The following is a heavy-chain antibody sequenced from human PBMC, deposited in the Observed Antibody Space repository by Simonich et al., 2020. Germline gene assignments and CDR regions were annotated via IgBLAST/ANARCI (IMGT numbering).Heavy chain of an antibody. V-gene: IGHV1-2*02. CDR2: INPNRVGT. D-gene: IGHD6-13*01. Sequence: QVQLVQSGAEVKKPGASVKVSCKASGYTFTGYYMHWVRQAPGQGLEWMGWINPNRVGTNSAQKFQGRVNMTRDTSISTAYMELSRLRSDDTAVYYCARDSYSSWYFDLWGRGTLVTVSS. CDR3: ARDSYSSWYFDL. CDR1: GYTFTGYY. J-gene: IGHJ2*01.